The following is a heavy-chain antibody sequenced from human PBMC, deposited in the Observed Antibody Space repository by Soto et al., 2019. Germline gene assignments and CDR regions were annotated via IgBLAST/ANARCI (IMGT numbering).Heavy chain of an antibody. J-gene: IGHJ4*02. CDR2: ISSSSSYI. D-gene: IGHD2-15*01. Sequence: GGSLRLSCAASGFTFSSYSMNWVRQAPGKGLEWVSSISSSSSYIYYADSVKGRFTISRDNAKNSLYLQMNSLRAEDTAVYYCARDIVVVVAATSGGFDYWGQGTLVTVSS. CDR1: GFTFSSYS. CDR3: ARDIVVVVAATSGGFDY. V-gene: IGHV3-21*01.